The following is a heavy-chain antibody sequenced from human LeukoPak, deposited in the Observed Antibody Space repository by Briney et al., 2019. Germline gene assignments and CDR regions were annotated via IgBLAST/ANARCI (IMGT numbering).Heavy chain of an antibody. CDR1: GYTFTNYY. CDR2: INPSGGST. V-gene: IGHV1-46*01. Sequence: ASVKVSCKASGYTFTNYYMHWVRQAPGQGLEWMGIINPSGGSTTYAQKFQGRVTMTRDTSISTAYMELSRLRSDDTAVYYCARAPMAWLVKALRYWGQGTLVTVSS. J-gene: IGHJ4*02. CDR3: ARAPMAWLVKALRY. D-gene: IGHD6-19*01.